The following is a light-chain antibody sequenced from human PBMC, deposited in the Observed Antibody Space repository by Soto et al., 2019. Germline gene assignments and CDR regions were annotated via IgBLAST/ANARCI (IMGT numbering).Light chain of an antibody. CDR1: SSDVGGYNY. Sequence: QSVLTQPASVSGSPGQSITISCTGTSSDVGGYNYVSWYQQHPGKAPKLIIYDVANRPSGVSNRFSGSKSGNTASLAISGLEAEDEADYYCSSYTSSSTLIFGGGPKVTVL. CDR2: DVA. CDR3: SSYTSSSTLI. J-gene: IGLJ2*01. V-gene: IGLV2-14*03.